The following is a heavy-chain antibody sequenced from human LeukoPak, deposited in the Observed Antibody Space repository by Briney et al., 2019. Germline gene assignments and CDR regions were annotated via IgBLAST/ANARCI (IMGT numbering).Heavy chain of an antibody. J-gene: IGHJ4*02. Sequence: PSQTLSLTCTVSGGSLSSGSYYWSWIRQPAGKGLEWIGRIYTSGSTNYNPSLKSRVTISVDTSKNQFSLKLSSVTAADTAVYYCARDTLIAAFDYWGQGTLVTVSS. V-gene: IGHV4-61*02. CDR3: ARDTLIAAFDY. D-gene: IGHD6-13*01. CDR2: IYTSGST. CDR1: GGSLSSGSYY.